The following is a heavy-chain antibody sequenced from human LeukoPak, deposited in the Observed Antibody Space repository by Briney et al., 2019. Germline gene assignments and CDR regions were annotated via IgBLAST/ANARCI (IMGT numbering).Heavy chain of an antibody. CDR2: ISWKSGRV. V-gene: IGHV3-9*01. CDR3: AKDIELYSGYGLLGAFDL. Sequence: GGSLRLSCAASEFTFSSYAMNWVRQAPGKGLEWVSGISWKSGRVGYADSVKGRFTISRDDAKNSLFLQMDSLRVEDTALYYCAKDIELYSGYGLLGAFDLWGQGTLVTVSS. J-gene: IGHJ4*02. D-gene: IGHD5-12*01. CDR1: EFTFSSYA.